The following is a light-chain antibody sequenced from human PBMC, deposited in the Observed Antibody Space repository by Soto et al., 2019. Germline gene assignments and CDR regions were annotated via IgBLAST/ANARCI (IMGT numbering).Light chain of an antibody. CDR1: QSVSSIY. CDR3: QQYGSSPPYT. V-gene: IGKV3-20*01. CDR2: GAS. Sequence: VLTHSPGTLSLSPGERATLSCRASQSVSSIYLAWYQQKPGQAPRLLIYGASSRATGIPDRFSGSGSGTDFTLTISRLGPEDFEVYYCQQYGSSPPYTFGQGTKVDIK. J-gene: IGKJ1*01.